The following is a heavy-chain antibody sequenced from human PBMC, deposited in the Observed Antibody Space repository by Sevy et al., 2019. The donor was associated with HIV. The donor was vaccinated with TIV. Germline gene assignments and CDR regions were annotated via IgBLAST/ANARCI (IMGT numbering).Heavy chain of an antibody. D-gene: IGHD2-21*02. V-gene: IGHV3-20*04. CDR1: GFTFNDYD. CDR2: INWNGAGT. CDR3: AREKFCGGDCYYFDY. J-gene: IGHJ4*02. Sequence: GGSLRLSCAASGFTFNDYDMSWVRQAPGKGLKWVSAINWNGAGTSYADSVKGRFTVSRDNAKNSLYLQMNTLRVEDKAFYYCAREKFCGGDCYYFDYWGQGILVTVSS.